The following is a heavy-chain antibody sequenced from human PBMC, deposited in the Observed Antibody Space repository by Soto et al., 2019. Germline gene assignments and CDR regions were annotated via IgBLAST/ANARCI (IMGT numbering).Heavy chain of an antibody. V-gene: IGHV3-23*01. J-gene: IGHJ3*02. D-gene: IGHD4-17*01. CDR2: ISAGGGST. Sequence: PXGSLRLSCAASGCTFSTYAMSWVRQAPGKGLEWVSAISAGGGSTYYADSVKGRFTISRDNSINTLYMQMNSLRTEDTAVYYCAHPRGYGVFDAYDIWGQGAMVTVSS. CDR3: AHPRGYGVFDAYDI. CDR1: GCTFSTYA.